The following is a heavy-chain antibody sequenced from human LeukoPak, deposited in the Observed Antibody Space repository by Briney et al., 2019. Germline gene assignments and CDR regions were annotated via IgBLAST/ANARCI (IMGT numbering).Heavy chain of an antibody. D-gene: IGHD6-19*01. V-gene: IGHV4-59*01. CDR3: ARETRGSSGWKGFDY. J-gene: IGHJ4*02. CDR2: IYYSGST. Sequence: PSETLSLTCTVSGGSISSYYWSWIRQPPGKGLEWIGYIYYSGSTNYNPSLKSRVTISVDTSKNQFSLKLSSVTAADTAVYYCARETRGSSGWKGFDYWGQGTLVTVSS. CDR1: GGSISSYY.